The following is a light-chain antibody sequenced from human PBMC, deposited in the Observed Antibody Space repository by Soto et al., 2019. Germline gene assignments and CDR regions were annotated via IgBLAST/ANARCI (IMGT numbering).Light chain of an antibody. Sequence: QSVLTQPRSVSGSPGQSVTISCTGTSSDVGGYNYVSWFQQHPGKAPKLMIHDVTKRPSGVPDRFPGSKSGNTASLTISGLQAEDEADYYCCSYAGGYTRYVFGTGTKVTVL. CDR1: SSDVGGYNY. CDR2: DVT. V-gene: IGLV2-11*01. J-gene: IGLJ1*01. CDR3: CSYAGGYTRYV.